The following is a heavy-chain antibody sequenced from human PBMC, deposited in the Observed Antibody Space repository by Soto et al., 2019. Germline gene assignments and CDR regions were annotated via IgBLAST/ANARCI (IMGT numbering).Heavy chain of an antibody. V-gene: IGHV4-31*03. Sequence: QVQLQESGPGLVKPSQTLSLTCTVSGGSISSGGYYWSWIRQHPGKGLEWIGYIYYSGSTYYNPSLQSRVTISVDTPTTPFSLKLSSVTAADTAVYYCARVASIAARAFDYWGQGTLVTVSS. J-gene: IGHJ4*02. D-gene: IGHD6-6*01. CDR3: ARVASIAARAFDY. CDR2: IYYSGST. CDR1: GGSISSGGYY.